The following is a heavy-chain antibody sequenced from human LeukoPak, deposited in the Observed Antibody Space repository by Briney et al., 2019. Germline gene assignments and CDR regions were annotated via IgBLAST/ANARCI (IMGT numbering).Heavy chain of an antibody. J-gene: IGHJ5*02. V-gene: IGHV1-69*04. D-gene: IGHD4-17*01. Sequence: ASVKVSCKTSGGTFSSYAISWVRQAPGQGLEWMGRIIPILGIANYAQKFQGRVTITADKSTSTAYMELSSLRSEDTAVYYCARVYGDYVEGSFDPWGQGTLVTVSS. CDR2: IIPILGIA. CDR1: GGTFSSYA. CDR3: ARVYGDYVEGSFDP.